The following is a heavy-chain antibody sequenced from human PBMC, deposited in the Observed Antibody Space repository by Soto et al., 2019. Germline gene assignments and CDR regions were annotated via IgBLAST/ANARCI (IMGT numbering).Heavy chain of an antibody. CDR2: INAGNGNT. D-gene: IGHD3-3*01. V-gene: IGHV1-3*01. J-gene: IGHJ4*02. CDR1: VYTKTSYA. Sequence: GASVKVSCKDSVYTKTSYAMHWVRQEPGQRLEWMGWINAGNGNTKYSQKFQGRVTITRDTSASTAYMELSSLRSEDTAVYYCASGPNRRITIFGVVIMPPAIDYWGQGTLVTVSS. CDR3: ASGPNRRITIFGVVIMPPAIDY.